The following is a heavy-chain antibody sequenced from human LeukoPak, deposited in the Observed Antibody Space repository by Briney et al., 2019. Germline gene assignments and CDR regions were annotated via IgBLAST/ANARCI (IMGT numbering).Heavy chain of an antibody. V-gene: IGHV1-18*01. Sequence: ASVKVSCKASGYTFTSYGISWVRQAPGQGLEWMGWISAYNGNTNYAQKLQGRVTMTTDTSTSTAYMEPRSLRSDDTAVYYCARAMTTVTTGGAFDIWGQGTMVTVSS. CDR3: ARAMTTVTTGGAFDI. D-gene: IGHD4-17*01. CDR1: GYTFTSYG. J-gene: IGHJ3*02. CDR2: ISAYNGNT.